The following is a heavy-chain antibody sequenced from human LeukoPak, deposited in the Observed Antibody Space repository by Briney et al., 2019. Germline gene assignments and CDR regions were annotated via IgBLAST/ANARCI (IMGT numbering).Heavy chain of an antibody. CDR2: ISSSSSYI. Sequence: GRSLRLSCAASGFTFSSYSMNWVRQAPGKGLEWVSSISSSSSYIYYADSVKGRFTISRDNAKNSLYLQMNSLRAEDTAVYYCARDSDYYDSSGYLDYWGQGTLVTVSS. CDR1: GFTFSSYS. J-gene: IGHJ4*02. CDR3: ARDSDYYDSSGYLDY. D-gene: IGHD3-22*01. V-gene: IGHV3-21*01.